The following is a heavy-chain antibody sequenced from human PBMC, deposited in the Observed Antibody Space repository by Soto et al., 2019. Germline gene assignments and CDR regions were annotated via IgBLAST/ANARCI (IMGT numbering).Heavy chain of an antibody. V-gene: IGHV3-21*01. Sequence: GGSLRLSCAASGFTFRSFTMKWVRQAPGKGLEWVSTISSNSAYIYYTDALRGRFTISRDNAKNSLHLQMNSLRAEDTAVYYCTRDASRDSSARGWFDPWGPGTLVTVSS. J-gene: IGHJ5*02. CDR2: ISSNSAYI. CDR1: GFTFRSFT. D-gene: IGHD6-13*01. CDR3: TRDASRDSSARGWFDP.